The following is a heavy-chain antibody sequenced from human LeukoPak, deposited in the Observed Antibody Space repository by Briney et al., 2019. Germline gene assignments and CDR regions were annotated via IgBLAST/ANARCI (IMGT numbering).Heavy chain of an antibody. CDR3: ARGYYYDSSGQPPGGFDY. Sequence: PSETLSLTCTVSGGSISSYYWSWIRQPPGKGLEWIGEINHSGSTNYNPSLKSRVTISVDTSKNQFSLKLSSVTAADTAVYYCARGYYYDSSGQPPGGFDYWGQGTLVTVSS. CDR2: INHSGST. J-gene: IGHJ4*02. D-gene: IGHD3-22*01. CDR1: GGSISSYY. V-gene: IGHV4-34*01.